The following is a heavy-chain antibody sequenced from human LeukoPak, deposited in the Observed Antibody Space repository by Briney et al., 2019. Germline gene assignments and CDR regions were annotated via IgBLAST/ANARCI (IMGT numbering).Heavy chain of an antibody. D-gene: IGHD2-15*01. V-gene: IGHV3-23*01. CDR1: GFVFSNFG. J-gene: IGHJ4*02. Sequence: PGGSLRLSCAASGFVFSNFGMTWVRQAPGKGLEWVSTTSAGGEDKHYADSVKGRSTISRDNSKNTLYLQMNTLRAEDTALYYCAKDVGFCSGDSCSFFDYWGQGDLVTVSS. CDR3: AKDVGFCSGDSCSFFDY. CDR2: TSAGGEDK.